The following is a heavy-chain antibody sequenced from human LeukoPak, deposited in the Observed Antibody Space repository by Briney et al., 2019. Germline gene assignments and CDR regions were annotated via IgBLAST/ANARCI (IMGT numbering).Heavy chain of an antibody. CDR2: IFYSGST. CDR3: ARVFSYPLRAPFDP. V-gene: IGHV4-59*01. J-gene: IGHJ5*02. Sequence: SETLSLTCTVSGGSISSYHWSWIRQPPGKGLEWIGYIFYSGSTNYNPSLKSRVTISVDTSKNQFSLKMSSVTAADTAVYYCARVFSYPLRAPFDPWGQGTLVTVSS. CDR1: GGSISSYH. D-gene: IGHD3-3*01.